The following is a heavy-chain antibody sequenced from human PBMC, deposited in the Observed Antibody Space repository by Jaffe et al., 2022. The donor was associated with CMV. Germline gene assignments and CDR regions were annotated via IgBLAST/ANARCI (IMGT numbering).Heavy chain of an antibody. V-gene: IGHV3-23*01. CDR3: AKVEWGGGSSGSSVLAAFDI. D-gene: IGHD6-19*01. J-gene: IGHJ3*02. CDR1: GFTFSSYA. CDR2: ISGSGGST. Sequence: EVQLLESGGGLVQPGGSLRLSCAASGFTFSSYAMSWVRQAPGKGLEWVSAISGSGGSTYYADSVKGRFTISRDNSKNTLYLQMNSLRAEDTAVYYCAKVEWGGGSSGSSVLAAFDIWGQGTMVTVSS.